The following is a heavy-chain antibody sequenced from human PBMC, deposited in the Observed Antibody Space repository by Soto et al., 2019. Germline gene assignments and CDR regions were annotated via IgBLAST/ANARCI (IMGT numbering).Heavy chain of an antibody. J-gene: IGHJ4*02. CDR3: ARSVNTYYYDSSGYPFDN. CDR1: GGSITSSEYY. CDR2: IYYSGSS. D-gene: IGHD3-22*01. V-gene: IGHV4-39*01. Sequence: SETLSLTCTVSGGSITSSEYYWAWTRQPPGKGLQFVGTIYYSGSSYSNPSLKSRLSMSVDTSKNQFSLTMKSVTAADTAVYYCARSVNTYYYDSSGYPFDNWGQGTLVTVSS.